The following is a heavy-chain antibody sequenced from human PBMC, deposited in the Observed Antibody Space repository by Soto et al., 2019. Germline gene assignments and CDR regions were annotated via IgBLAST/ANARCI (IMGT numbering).Heavy chain of an antibody. V-gene: IGHV4-30-4*01. Sequence: QVQLQESGPGLVKPSQTLSLPCTVSGGSISSGDYYWSWIRQPPGKGLEWIGYIYYSGSTYYNPSRKSRVTISVDTSKNQFSLKLSSVTAADTAVYYCARDRTRGDDYGLCGMDVWGQGTTVTVSS. CDR1: GGSISSGDYY. CDR2: IYYSGST. D-gene: IGHD4-17*01. CDR3: ARDRTRGDDYGLCGMDV. J-gene: IGHJ6*02.